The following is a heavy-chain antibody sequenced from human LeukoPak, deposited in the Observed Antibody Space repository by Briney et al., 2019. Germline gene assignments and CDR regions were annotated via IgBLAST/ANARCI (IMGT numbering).Heavy chain of an antibody. CDR3: ATTLPTGDSSGYYGDIDY. D-gene: IGHD3-22*01. CDR1: GFTFSSNW. CDR2: IKGDGSDP. V-gene: IGHV3-74*01. Sequence: GGSLRLSCAAAGFTFSSNWMHWVRQAPGEGLVWVSRIKGDGSDPSYADSLKGRFTISRDNAKNTLYLQMNSLRAEDTAVYYCATTLPTGDSSGYYGDIDYWGQGTLVTVSS. J-gene: IGHJ4*02.